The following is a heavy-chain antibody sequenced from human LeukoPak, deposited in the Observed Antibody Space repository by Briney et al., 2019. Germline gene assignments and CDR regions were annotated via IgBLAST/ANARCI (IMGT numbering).Heavy chain of an antibody. V-gene: IGHV1-46*01. D-gene: IGHD5-18*01. Sequence: ASVKVSCKASGHIFTSYFMHWVRQAPGQGLEWMRLIDPSGGSTRYAQKFQGRVTMTRDMSTSTVYMELSSLRSEDTAVYYCARALPHRRLMDTTMEQHWFDPWGQGTLVTVSS. CDR1: GHIFTSYF. CDR3: ARALPHRRLMDTTMEQHWFDP. CDR2: IDPSGGST. J-gene: IGHJ5*02.